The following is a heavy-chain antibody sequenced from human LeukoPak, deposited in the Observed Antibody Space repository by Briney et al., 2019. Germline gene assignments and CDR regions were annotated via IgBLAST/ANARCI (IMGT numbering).Heavy chain of an antibody. CDR3: AKGYYYDSSGYWKDAFDI. Sequence: PGRSPRLSCAASGFTFDDYAMHWVRQAPGKGLEWVSGISWNSGSIGYADSVKDRFTISRDNAKNSLYLQMNSLRAEDTALYYCAKGYYYDSSGYWKDAFDIWGQGTMVTVSS. J-gene: IGHJ3*02. D-gene: IGHD3-22*01. CDR1: GFTFDDYA. V-gene: IGHV3-9*01. CDR2: ISWNSGSI.